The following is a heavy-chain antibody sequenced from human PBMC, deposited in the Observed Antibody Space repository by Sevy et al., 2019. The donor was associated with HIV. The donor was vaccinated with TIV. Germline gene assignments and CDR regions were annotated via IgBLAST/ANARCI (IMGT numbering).Heavy chain of an antibody. CDR1: GFSFSTYG. D-gene: IGHD6-19*01. Sequence: GGSLRLSCTTSGFSFSTYGMHWVRQAPGKGLEWVAGIWYDGSKKQYADSVKGRFTISRDNSKNTMYLQMNSLRVEDTVLSYCARERDENSSGWSVPFDKWGQGTLVTVSS. V-gene: IGHV3-33*01. J-gene: IGHJ4*02. CDR3: ARERDENSSGWSVPFDK. CDR2: IWYDGSKK.